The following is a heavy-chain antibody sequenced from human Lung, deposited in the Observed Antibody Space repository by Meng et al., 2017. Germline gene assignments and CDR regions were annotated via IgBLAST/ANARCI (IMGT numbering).Heavy chain of an antibody. CDR3: ARFDISSSGRGDY. J-gene: IGHJ4*02. CDR1: GGSITSRTW. CDR2: IFHSGST. Sequence: HLQESGPGLVKPSGTLFLTCAVSGGSITSRTWWSWVRQTPGKGLEWFGEIFHSGSTNYNPPLESRVTISVDKSKNQFSLKVYSVTAADTATYYCARFDISSSGRGDYWGQGILVTVSS. D-gene: IGHD1-26*01. V-gene: IGHV4-4*02.